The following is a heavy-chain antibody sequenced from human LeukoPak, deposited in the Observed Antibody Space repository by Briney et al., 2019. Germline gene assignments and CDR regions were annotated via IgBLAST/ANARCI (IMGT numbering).Heavy chain of an antibody. J-gene: IGHJ5*02. D-gene: IGHD2-2*02. CDR2: IIPIFGTA. Sequence: ASVKVSCKASGGTFSIYAISWVRQAPGQGLEWMGGIIPIFGTANYAQKFQGRVTITADESTSTAYMELSSLRSEDTAVYYCARVRDIVVVPAAIDNWFDPWGQGTLVTVSS. CDR1: GGTFSIYA. V-gene: IGHV1-69*13. CDR3: ARVRDIVVVPAAIDNWFDP.